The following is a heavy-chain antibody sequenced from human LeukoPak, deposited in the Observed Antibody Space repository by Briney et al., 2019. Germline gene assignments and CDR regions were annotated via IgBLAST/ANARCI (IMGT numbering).Heavy chain of an antibody. CDR1: GGSISSYY. J-gene: IGHJ6*03. Sequence: SETLSLTCTVSGGSISSYYWSWIRQPPGKGLEWIGYIYTSGSTNYNPSLKSRVTISVDTSKNQFSLKLSSVTAADTAVYYCARAYRGYSFDYYYHYMDVWGKGTTVTVSS. D-gene: IGHD5-18*01. CDR3: ARAYRGYSFDYYYHYMDV. CDR2: IYTSGST. V-gene: IGHV4-4*09.